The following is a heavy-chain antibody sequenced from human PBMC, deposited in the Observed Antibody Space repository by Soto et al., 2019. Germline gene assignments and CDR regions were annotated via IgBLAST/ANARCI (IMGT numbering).Heavy chain of an antibody. V-gene: IGHV1-69*01. CDR1: GGTFISYA. J-gene: IGHJ4*02. Sequence: SVKVSFKASGGTFISYAISWVRQAPGQGLEWMGGIIPIFGTANYAQKFQGRVTITADESTSTAYMELSSLRSEDTAVYYCAGSSTYYYDSSGYSCDYWGQGTLVTVSS. CDR2: IIPIFGTA. D-gene: IGHD3-22*01. CDR3: AGSSTYYYDSSGYSCDY.